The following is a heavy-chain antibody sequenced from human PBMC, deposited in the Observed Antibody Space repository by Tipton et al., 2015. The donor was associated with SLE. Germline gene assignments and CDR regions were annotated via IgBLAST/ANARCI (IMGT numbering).Heavy chain of an antibody. D-gene: IGHD1-1*01. CDR1: GGSISSYF. Sequence: TLSLTCTVSGGSISSYFWSWIRQPPGKGLEWIGYIYYSGSTNYNPSLKSRVTISVDTSKNQFSLKLSSVTTADTAVYYCARHGGYGPDSDAFDIWGQGTMVTVSS. CDR2: IYYSGST. J-gene: IGHJ3*02. CDR3: ARHGGYGPDSDAFDI. V-gene: IGHV4-59*01.